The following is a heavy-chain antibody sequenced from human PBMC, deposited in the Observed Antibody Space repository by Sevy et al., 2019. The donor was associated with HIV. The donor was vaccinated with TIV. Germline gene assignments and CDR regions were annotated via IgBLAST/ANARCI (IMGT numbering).Heavy chain of an antibody. CDR3: ARARILKLWLYTSFAS. D-gene: IGHD5-18*01. J-gene: IGHJ4*02. CDR2: IIPIFGTP. V-gene: IGHV1-69*13. CDR1: GDTFSSYA. Sequence: ASVKVSCKASGDTFSSYAINWVRQAPGQGLEWMGGIIPIFGTPNYAQEFQGRVTITADESTSTAYMELSSRRSEDTAVYNCARARILKLWLYTSFASWGQGTLVTVSS.